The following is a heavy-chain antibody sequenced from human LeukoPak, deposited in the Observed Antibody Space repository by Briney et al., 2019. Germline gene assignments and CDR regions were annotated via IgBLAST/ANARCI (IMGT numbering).Heavy chain of an antibody. CDR2: IYTSGST. D-gene: IGHD6-6*01. CDR1: GGSISSYY. Sequence: SETLSLTCTVSGGSISSYYWSWIRQPAGKGLEWIGRIYTSGSTNYNPSLKSRVTMSVDTSKNQFSLNLSSVTAADTAVYYCATEIQNIAGRVYWGQGTLVTVSS. V-gene: IGHV4-4*07. CDR3: ATEIQNIAGRVY. J-gene: IGHJ4*02.